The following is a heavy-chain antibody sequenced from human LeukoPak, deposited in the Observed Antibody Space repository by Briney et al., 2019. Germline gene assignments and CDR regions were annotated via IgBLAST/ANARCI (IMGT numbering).Heavy chain of an antibody. CDR1: GFTFSDYY. CDR3: ARDIAAAGTIDY. D-gene: IGHD6-13*01. CDR2: ISSSSSYI. V-gene: IGHV3-21*01. Sequence: PGGSLRLSCAASGFTFSDYYMSWVRQAPGKGLEWVSSISSSSSYIYYADSVKGRFTISRDNAKNSLYLQMNSLRAEDTAVYYCARDIAAAGTIDYWGQGTLVTVSS. J-gene: IGHJ4*02.